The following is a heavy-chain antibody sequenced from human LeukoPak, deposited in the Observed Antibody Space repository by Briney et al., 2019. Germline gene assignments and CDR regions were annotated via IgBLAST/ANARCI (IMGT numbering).Heavy chain of an antibody. Sequence: GGSLRLSCAASGFTFSNYDMHWVRQAPGKGLEWVALIWYDGSNEYYADSVKGQFTISRDNSKNTLYLQMNSLRAEDTAVYYCARDQSHYTAPGDYWGQGTLVTVSS. J-gene: IGHJ4*02. D-gene: IGHD3-10*01. CDR3: ARDQSHYTAPGDY. V-gene: IGHV3-33*01. CDR2: IWYDGSNE. CDR1: GFTFSNYD.